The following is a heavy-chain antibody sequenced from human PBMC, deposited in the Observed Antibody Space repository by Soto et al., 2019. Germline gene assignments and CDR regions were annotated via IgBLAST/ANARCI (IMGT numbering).Heavy chain of an antibody. CDR1: GFTFGTYA. CDR2: ISGSGGST. Sequence: GGSLRLSCAASGFTFGTYAMHWVRQAPGKGPEWVSAISGSGGSTYYADSVKGRFTISRDNSKNTLYLQMNSLRAEDTAVYYCAKDPTNYYYYYMDVWGKGTTVTVSS. CDR3: AKDPTNYYYYYMDV. J-gene: IGHJ6*03. V-gene: IGHV3-23*01. D-gene: IGHD1-26*01.